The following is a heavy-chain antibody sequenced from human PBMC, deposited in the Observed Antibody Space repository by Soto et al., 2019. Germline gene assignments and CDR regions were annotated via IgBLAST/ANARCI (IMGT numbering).Heavy chain of an antibody. CDR2: IYHSGST. Sequence: SSETLSLTCAVSGYSISSGYYWGWIRQPPGKGLEWIGSIYHSGSTYYNPSLKSRVTISVDTSKNQFSLKLSSVTAADTAVYYCARDTVVVPAAISYGMDVWGQGTTVTVSS. J-gene: IGHJ6*02. CDR1: GYSISSGYY. V-gene: IGHV4-38-2*01. CDR3: ARDTVVVPAAISYGMDV. D-gene: IGHD2-2*02.